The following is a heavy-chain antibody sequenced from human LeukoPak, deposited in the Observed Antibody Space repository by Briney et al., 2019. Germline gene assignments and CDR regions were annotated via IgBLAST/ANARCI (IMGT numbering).Heavy chain of an antibody. D-gene: IGHD1-26*01. J-gene: IGHJ4*02. CDR3: ARISGSYYGFDY. CDR2: INPSGGST. V-gene: IGHV1-46*01. CDR1: GYTFTSYC. Sequence: ASVKVSCKASGYTFTSYCMHWVRQAPGQGLEWMGIINPSGGSTSYAQKFQGRVTMTRDTSTSTVYMELSSLRSEDTAVYYCARISGSYYGFDYWGQGTLVTVSS.